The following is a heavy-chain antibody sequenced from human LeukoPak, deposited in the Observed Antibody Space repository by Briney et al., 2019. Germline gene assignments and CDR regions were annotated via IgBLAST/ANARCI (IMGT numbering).Heavy chain of an antibody. D-gene: IGHD2-21*01. CDR1: GFTFDDYA. CDR3: ARDAIYGDGDY. V-gene: IGHV3-9*01. CDR2: ISWNSGSI. J-gene: IGHJ4*02. Sequence: GGSLRLSCAASGFTFDDYAMHWVRQAPGKGLEWVSGISWNSGSIGYADSVKGRFTISRDNAKNSLYLQMNSLRAEDTAVYYCARDAIYGDGDYWGQGTLVTVSS.